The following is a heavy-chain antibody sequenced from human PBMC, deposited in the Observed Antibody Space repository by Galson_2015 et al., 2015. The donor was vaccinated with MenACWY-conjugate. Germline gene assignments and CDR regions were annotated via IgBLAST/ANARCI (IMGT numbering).Heavy chain of an antibody. CDR1: GFTFSNYN. D-gene: IGHD6-6*01. CDR2: ISSTGSYI. J-gene: IGHJ5*02. V-gene: IGHV3-21*01. Sequence: LRLSCAASGFTFSNYNMNWVRQTPGKGLEWVSCISSTGSYIYYADSLKGRFTISRDNAKNSLYLQMNSLTSEDTAVYYCAKGTTASRPNWSDPWGQGTLVTVSS. CDR3: AKGTTASRPNWSDP.